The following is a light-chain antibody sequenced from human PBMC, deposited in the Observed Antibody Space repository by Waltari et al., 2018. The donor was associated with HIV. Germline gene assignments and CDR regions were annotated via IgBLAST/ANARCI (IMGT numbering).Light chain of an antibody. CDR3: QSYDISLSASVV. V-gene: IGLV1-40*01. CDR2: GNN. J-gene: IGLJ2*01. Sequence: QSMLTQPPSVSGAPGQRVTISCTVSSSTIGTGYDVHWYQQVPGTAPKLLISGNNNRPSGVPDRFSASKSGTSASLTISGLKAEDEADYFCQSYDISLSASVVFGGGTKLTVL. CDR1: SSTIGTGYD.